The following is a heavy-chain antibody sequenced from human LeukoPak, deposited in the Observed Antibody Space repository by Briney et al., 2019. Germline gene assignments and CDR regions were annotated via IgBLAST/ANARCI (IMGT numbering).Heavy chain of an antibody. CDR3: ARGGDMVGTTKVPFDY. CDR1: GFTFSSYW. CDR2: IKQDGSEK. V-gene: IGHV3-7*03. D-gene: IGHD1-26*01. Sequence: GGSLRLSCAASGFTFSSYWMSWVRQAPGKGLEWVANIKQDGSEKYYVDSVKGRFTISRDNSKNTLYLQMESLRAEDTAVYYCARGGDMVGTTKVPFDYWGQGTLVTVSS. J-gene: IGHJ4*02.